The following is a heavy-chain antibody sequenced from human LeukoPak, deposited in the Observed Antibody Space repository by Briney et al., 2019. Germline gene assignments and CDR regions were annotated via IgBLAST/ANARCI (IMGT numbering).Heavy chain of an antibody. CDR3: ARVLEGSSGQHWYFDL. V-gene: IGHV4-34*01. J-gene: IGHJ2*01. D-gene: IGHD6-19*01. CDR2: INHSGST. CDR1: GGSFSGYY. Sequence: SETLSLTCAVYGGSFSGYYWSWIRQPPGKGLEWIGEINHSGSTNYNPSLKSRVTISVDTSKNQFSLKLSSVTAADTAVYYCARVLEGSSGQHWYFDLWGRGTLVTVYS.